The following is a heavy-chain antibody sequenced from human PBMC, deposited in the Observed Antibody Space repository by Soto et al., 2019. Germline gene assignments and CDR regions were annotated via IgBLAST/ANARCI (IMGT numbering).Heavy chain of an antibody. V-gene: IGHV1-8*01. Sequence: ASVKVSCKASGYTFTSYDINWVRQATGQGLEWMGWMNPNSGNTGYAQKFQGRVTMTRNTSISTAYMELGSLGSEDTAVYYCASGAYYDYIWGSYRLVRPDAFDIWGQGTMVTVSS. CDR3: ASGAYYDYIWGSYRLVRPDAFDI. D-gene: IGHD3-16*02. CDR1: GYTFTSYD. J-gene: IGHJ3*02. CDR2: MNPNSGNT.